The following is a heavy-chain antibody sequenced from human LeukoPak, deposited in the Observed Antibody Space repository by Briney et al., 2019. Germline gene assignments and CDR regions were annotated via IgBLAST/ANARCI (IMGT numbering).Heavy chain of an antibody. Sequence: GGSLRLSCAASGFTFSSYAMSWVRQAPGKGLEWVSAISGSGGGTFYADSVKGRFTISRDNSKNTLYLQMNSLRAEDTAVYYCAKVGDSSGYYQNWGQGTLVTVSS. V-gene: IGHV3-23*01. D-gene: IGHD3-22*01. J-gene: IGHJ4*02. CDR3: AKVGDSSGYYQN. CDR1: GFTFSSYA. CDR2: ISGSGGGT.